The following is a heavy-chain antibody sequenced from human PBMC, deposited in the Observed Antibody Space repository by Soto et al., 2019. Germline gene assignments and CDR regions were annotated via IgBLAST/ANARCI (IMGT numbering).Heavy chain of an antibody. J-gene: IGHJ6*02. CDR3: ARVGAARVDYYYGMYV. V-gene: IGHV1-69*13. Sequence: ASVKVSCKASGGTFSSYAISWVRQAPGQGLEWMGGIIPIFGTANYAQKFQGRVTITADESTSTAYMELSSLRSEDTAVYYCARVGAARVDYYYGMYVWGQGTTVTVSS. D-gene: IGHD6-6*01. CDR1: GGTFSSYA. CDR2: IIPIFGTA.